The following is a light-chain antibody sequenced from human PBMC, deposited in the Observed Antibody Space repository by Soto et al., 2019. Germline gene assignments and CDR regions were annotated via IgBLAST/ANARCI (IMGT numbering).Light chain of an antibody. J-gene: IGKJ1*01. CDR3: QQYGSLSWT. CDR1: QSVSSNY. V-gene: IGKV3-20*01. Sequence: DIVLTQSPGTLSLSPGERATLSCRASQSVSSNYLAWYQQKPGQAPRLLIHGASTRATGVPDRFSGSGSGTDFTLTISRLEPEDFAVYHCQQYGSLSWTFGQVTKVEIK. CDR2: GAS.